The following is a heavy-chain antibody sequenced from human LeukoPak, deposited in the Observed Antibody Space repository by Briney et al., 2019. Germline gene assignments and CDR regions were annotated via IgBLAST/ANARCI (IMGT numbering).Heavy chain of an antibody. D-gene: IGHD3-3*01. CDR2: ISANGGET. J-gene: IGHJ4*02. CDR3: AKRYYDFPLDY. Sequence: PGGSLRLSCAASGFXFSIYAINWVRQAPGKGLEWVSSISANGGETHYADSVKGRFTFSRDNSKNTLYLQINNPRVEDTAVYYCAKRYYDFPLDYWGQGTLVTVSS. CDR1: GFXFSIYA. V-gene: IGHV3-23*01.